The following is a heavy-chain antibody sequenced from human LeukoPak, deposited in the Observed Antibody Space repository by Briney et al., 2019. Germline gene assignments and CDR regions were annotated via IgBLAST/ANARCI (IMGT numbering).Heavy chain of an antibody. J-gene: IGHJ6*02. D-gene: IGHD6-13*01. Sequence: GGSLRLSCAASGFTFSSYEMNWVRQAPGKGQEWVSSISSSGSTIYYADSVKGRFTISRDNAKNSLYLQMNSLRAEDTAVYYCARGAYTAAGSHPSYYYYYGMDVWGQGTTVTVSS. CDR3: ARGAYTAAGSHPSYYYYYGMDV. V-gene: IGHV3-48*03. CDR1: GFTFSSYE. CDR2: ISSSGSTI.